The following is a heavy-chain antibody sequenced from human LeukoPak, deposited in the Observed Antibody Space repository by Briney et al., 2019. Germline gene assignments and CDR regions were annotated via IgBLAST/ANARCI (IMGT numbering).Heavy chain of an antibody. V-gene: IGHV4-39*01. Sequence: SETLSLTCTVSGGSISSSSYYWGWIRQPPGKGLEWIGSIYYSGSTYYNPSLKSRVTISVDTSKNQFSLKLSSVTAADTAVYYCARKAYYYGSGSYLYGTYFDYWGQGTLVTVSS. J-gene: IGHJ4*02. D-gene: IGHD3-10*01. CDR1: GGSISSSSYY. CDR3: ARKAYYYGSGSYLYGTYFDY. CDR2: IYYSGST.